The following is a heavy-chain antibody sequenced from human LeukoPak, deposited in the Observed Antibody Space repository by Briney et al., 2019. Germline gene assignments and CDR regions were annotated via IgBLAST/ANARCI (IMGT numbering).Heavy chain of an antibody. D-gene: IGHD2-15*01. Sequence: PGGSLRLSCAASGFTFSSSAMSWVRQAPGKGLEWVSSISGSGSGGSTYYADSVKGRFTISRDNSKNTLYLQMNSLRAEDTAVYYCARATQYCSGGRCYDTWFDPWGQGTLVTVSS. J-gene: IGHJ5*02. V-gene: IGHV3-23*01. CDR2: ISGSGSGGST. CDR3: ARATQYCSGGRCYDTWFDP. CDR1: GFTFSSSA.